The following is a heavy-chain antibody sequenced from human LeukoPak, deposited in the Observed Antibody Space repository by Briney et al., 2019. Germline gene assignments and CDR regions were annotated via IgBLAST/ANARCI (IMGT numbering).Heavy chain of an antibody. Sequence: ASVKVSCKASGYTFTSNYIHWVRQAPGQGLEWMGMIYPRDGSTSYAQKFQGRVTVTRDTSTSTVHMELSGLRSEDTAVYYCATPGTKLEWLLKDSYYYGMDVWGQGTTVTVSS. CDR3: ATPGTKLEWLLKDSYYYGMDV. J-gene: IGHJ6*02. D-gene: IGHD3-3*01. CDR2: IYPRDGST. CDR1: GYTFTSNY. V-gene: IGHV1-46*01.